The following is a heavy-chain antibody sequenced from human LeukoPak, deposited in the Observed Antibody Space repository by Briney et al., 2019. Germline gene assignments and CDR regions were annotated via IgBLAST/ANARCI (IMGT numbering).Heavy chain of an antibody. Sequence: ASVTVSFKAFGYTFVTSSITWVRQAPGRRLEWMGWISPNTGNTHYAQGVQGRVTMTTDTSRSTAYMELRSLRSDDTAMYYCTRVRNSDNWWGAFDIWGQGTMVTVS. D-gene: IGHD1-1*01. V-gene: IGHV1-18*01. CDR1: GYTFVTSS. CDR3: TRVRNSDNWWGAFDI. CDR2: ISPNTGNT. J-gene: IGHJ3*02.